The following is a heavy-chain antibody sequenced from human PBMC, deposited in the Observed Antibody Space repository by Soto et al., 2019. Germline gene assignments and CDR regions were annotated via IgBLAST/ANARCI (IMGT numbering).Heavy chain of an antibody. V-gene: IGHV4-31*03. D-gene: IGHD2-2*01. J-gene: IGHJ4*02. CDR2: IYYSGST. CDR1: GGTIRSGGYY. CDR3: ARVGKPAAQNYYFDY. Sequence: TSETQSLTCTVSGGTIRSGGYYWSWIRQHPGKGLEWIGYIYYSGSTYYNPSLKSRVTISVDTSKNQFSLKLSSVTAADTAVYYCARVGKPAAQNYYFDYWGQGTLVTVSS.